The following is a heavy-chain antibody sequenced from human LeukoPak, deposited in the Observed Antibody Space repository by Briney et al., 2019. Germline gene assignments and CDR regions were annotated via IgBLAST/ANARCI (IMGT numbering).Heavy chain of an antibody. CDR1: GFTFGNAR. J-gene: IGHJ3*02. D-gene: IGHD6-13*01. V-gene: IGHV3-15*01. CDR2: IKCKTDGGTT. CDR3: TTEAANSSSWYVDAFDI. Sequence: PGGSLRFSWAAPGFTFGNARMCRIREVPGKGAKRAASIKCKTDGGTTDYAASVNGRFTISRDDSKNTLYLQMNSLKTEDTAVYYCTTEAANSSSWYVDAFDIWGQGTMVTVSS.